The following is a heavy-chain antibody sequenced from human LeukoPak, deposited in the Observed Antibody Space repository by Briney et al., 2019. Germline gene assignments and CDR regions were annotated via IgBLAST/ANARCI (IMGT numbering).Heavy chain of an antibody. J-gene: IGHJ4*02. CDR2: ISSSSSYI. V-gene: IGHV3-21*01. CDR3: AAAYSSSWHEDY. Sequence: PGGSLRLSCAASGFTFSSYSMTWVRQAPGKGLEWVSSISSSSSYIYYADSVKGRFTISRDNAKNSLYLQMNSLRAEDTAVYYCAAAYSSSWHEDYWGQGTLVTVSS. D-gene: IGHD6-13*01. CDR1: GFTFSSYS.